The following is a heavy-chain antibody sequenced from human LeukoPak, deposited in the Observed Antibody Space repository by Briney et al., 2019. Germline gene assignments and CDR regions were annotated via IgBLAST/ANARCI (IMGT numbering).Heavy chain of an antibody. J-gene: IGHJ4*02. Sequence: PSETLSLTCAVYGGSFSGYYWSWIRQPPGKGLEWIGEINHSGSTNYNPSLKSRVTISVDTSKNQFSLKLSSVTTADTAVYYCARGYFAGPFDYWGQGTLVTVSS. D-gene: IGHD2/OR15-2a*01. CDR1: GGSFSGYY. CDR3: ARGYFAGPFDY. V-gene: IGHV4-34*01. CDR2: INHSGST.